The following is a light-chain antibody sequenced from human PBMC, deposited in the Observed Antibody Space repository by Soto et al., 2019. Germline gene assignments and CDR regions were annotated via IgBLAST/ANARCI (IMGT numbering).Light chain of an antibody. CDR3: QQYDNWPIT. CDR1: QSVSSN. J-gene: IGKJ5*01. Sequence: EKVMTQSPATLSVSPGERATLSCRASQSVSSNLAWYQQKPGQAPRLLIYGASSRATDIPGRFSGSGSGTEFTLTISSLQSEDFAVYYCQQYDNWPITFGQGKRLEIK. CDR2: GAS. V-gene: IGKV3-15*01.